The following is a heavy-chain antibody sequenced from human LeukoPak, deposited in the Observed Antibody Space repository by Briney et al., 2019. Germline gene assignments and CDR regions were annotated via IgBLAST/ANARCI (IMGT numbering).Heavy chain of an antibody. CDR3: ARDRTMATITPLDY. CDR1: GFTFSSYG. CDR2: IWYDGSNK. D-gene: IGHD5-12*01. V-gene: IGHV3-33*01. Sequence: GGSLRPSCAASGFTFSSYGMHWVRQAPGKGLEWVAVIWYDGSNKYYADSVKGRFTISRDNSKNTLYLQMNSLRAEDTAVYYCARDRTMATITPLDYWGQGTLVTVSS. J-gene: IGHJ4*02.